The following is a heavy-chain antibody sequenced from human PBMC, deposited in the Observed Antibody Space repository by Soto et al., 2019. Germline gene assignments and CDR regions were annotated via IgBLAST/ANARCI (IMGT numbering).Heavy chain of an antibody. Sequence: QVQLVESGGGVVQPGRSLRLSCAASGFTFSSYGMHWVRQAPGKGLEWVAVISYDGSNKYYADSVKGRFTISRDNSKNTLYLQMNSLSAEDTAVYYCATVGFGELYPDHWYFDLWGRGTLVTVSS. CDR2: ISYDGSNK. J-gene: IGHJ2*01. CDR1: GFTFSSYG. V-gene: IGHV3-30*03. D-gene: IGHD3-10*01. CDR3: ATVGFGELYPDHWYFDL.